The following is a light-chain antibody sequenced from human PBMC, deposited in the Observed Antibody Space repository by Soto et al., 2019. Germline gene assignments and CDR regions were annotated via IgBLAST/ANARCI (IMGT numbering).Light chain of an antibody. V-gene: IGKV1-5*03. CDR3: QHYNSYSEA. J-gene: IGKJ1*01. CDR1: QTISSW. Sequence: DIQMTPTPSTLSGSVGDRVTITCRASQTISSWLAWYQQKPGKAPKLLIYKASTLKSGVPSRFSGSGSGTEFTLTISSLQPDDFATYYCQHYNSYSEAFGQGTKVDI. CDR2: KAS.